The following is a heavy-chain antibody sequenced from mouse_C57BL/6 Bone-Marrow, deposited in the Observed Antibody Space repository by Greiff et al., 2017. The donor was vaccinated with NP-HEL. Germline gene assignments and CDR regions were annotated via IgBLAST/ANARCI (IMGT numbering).Heavy chain of an antibody. D-gene: IGHD1-1*01. CDR3: ARTGYGSSPYWYFDV. V-gene: IGHV1-76*01. CDR1: GYTFTDYY. Sequence: VQVVESGAELVRPGASVKLSCKASGYTFTDYYINWVKQRPGQGLEWIARIYPGSGNTYYNEKFKGKATLTAEKSSSTAYMQLSSLTSEDSAVYFCARTGYGSSPYWYFDVWGTGTTVTVSS. CDR2: IYPGSGNT. J-gene: IGHJ1*03.